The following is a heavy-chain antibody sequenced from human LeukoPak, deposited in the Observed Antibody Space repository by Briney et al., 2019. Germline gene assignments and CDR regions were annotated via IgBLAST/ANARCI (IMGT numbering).Heavy chain of an antibody. J-gene: IGHJ5*02. V-gene: IGHV3-74*01. CDR2: INSDGSST. D-gene: IGHD2-8*01. CDR1: GFTFSSYW. CDR3: ARGGDIVLMVYDNWFDP. Sequence: GGSLRLSCAASGFTFSSYWMHWVRQAPGKGLVWVSRINSDGSSTSYADSVKGRFTISRDNAKNTLYLQMNSLRAEDTAVYYCARGGDIVLMVYDNWFDPWGQGTLVTVSS.